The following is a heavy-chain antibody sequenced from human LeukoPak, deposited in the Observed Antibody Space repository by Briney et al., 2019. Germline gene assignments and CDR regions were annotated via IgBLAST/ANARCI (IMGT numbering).Heavy chain of an antibody. D-gene: IGHD1-26*01. CDR2: INHSGST. V-gene: IGHV4-34*01. J-gene: IGHJ4*02. CDR3: ARGWRGATTYAWAYFDY. Sequence: SETLSLTCAVYGGSFSGYYWSWIRQPPGKGLEWIGEINHSGSTNYNPSLKSRVTISVDTSKNQFSLKLSSMTAADTAVYYCARGWRGATTYAWAYFDYWGQGTLVTVSS. CDR1: GGSFSGYY.